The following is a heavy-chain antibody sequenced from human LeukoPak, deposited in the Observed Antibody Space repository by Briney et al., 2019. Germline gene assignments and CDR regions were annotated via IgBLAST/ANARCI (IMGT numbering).Heavy chain of an antibody. D-gene: IGHD3-22*01. Sequence: GASVKVSCKASGYTFTSYGISWVRQAPGQGLEWMGWISAYNGNTNYAQKLQGRVTMTTDTSTSTAYMELRSLRSDDTAVYYCARDLYCYDSSGSNQGYWGQGTLVTVSS. J-gene: IGHJ4*02. CDR3: ARDLYCYDSSGSNQGY. V-gene: IGHV1-18*01. CDR2: ISAYNGNT. CDR1: GYTFTSYG.